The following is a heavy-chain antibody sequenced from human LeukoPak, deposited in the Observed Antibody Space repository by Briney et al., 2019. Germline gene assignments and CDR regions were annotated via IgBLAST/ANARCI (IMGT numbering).Heavy chain of an antibody. CDR3: ARGGTGSYRHNYFDY. V-gene: IGHV3-48*03. CDR1: GFTFSSYE. D-gene: IGHD3-16*02. CDR2: ISKSGYTI. J-gene: IGHJ4*02. Sequence: GGSLRPSCVASGFTFSSYEMNWVRQAPGKGLEWVSYISKSGYTIHYADSVQGRFTHADSVQGRFTISRDNAKNSLYLQMNSLRAEDTAVYYCARGGTGSYRHNYFDYWGQETLVTVSS.